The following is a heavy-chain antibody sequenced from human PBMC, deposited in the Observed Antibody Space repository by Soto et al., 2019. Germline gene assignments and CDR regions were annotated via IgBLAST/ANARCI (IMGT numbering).Heavy chain of an antibody. D-gene: IGHD3-16*01. J-gene: IGHJ5*02. CDR3: ARHGGATDCFDP. CDR1: GGSFSGYY. CDR2: INHSGST. Sequence: SETLSLTCAVYGGSFSGYYWSWIRQPPGKGLEWIGEINHSGSTNYNPSLKSRVTVSVDTSKSQFSLKLNSVTAADTAVYYCARHGGATDCFDPWGQGTLVTVSS. V-gene: IGHV4-34*01.